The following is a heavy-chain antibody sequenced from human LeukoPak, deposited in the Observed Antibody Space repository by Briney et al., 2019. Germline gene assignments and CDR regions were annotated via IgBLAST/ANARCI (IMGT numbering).Heavy chain of an antibody. CDR1: GGSISSGDYY. D-gene: IGHD3-3*01. CDR2: IYYSGST. CDR3: ARSKNVLRFLEVDV. Sequence: SETLSLTCTVSGGSISSGDYYWNWIRQPPGKGLEWIGYIYYSGSTYYNPSLKSRATISLDTSKNQFSLKLSSVSAADTAVYYCARSKNVLRFLEVDVWGKGTTVTVSS. V-gene: IGHV4-30-4*08. J-gene: IGHJ6*04.